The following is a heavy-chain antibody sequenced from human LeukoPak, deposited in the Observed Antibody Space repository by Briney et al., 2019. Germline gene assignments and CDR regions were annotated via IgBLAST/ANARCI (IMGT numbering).Heavy chain of an antibody. CDR3: ARSMVRGFTPLDY. Sequence: SETLSLTCTVSGGSISSSSYYWGWIRQPPGKGLEWIGSIYYSGSTYYNPSLKSRVTISVDTSKNQFSLKLSSVTAADTAVYYCARSMVRGFTPLDYWGQGTLVTVSS. CDR1: GGSISSSSYY. V-gene: IGHV4-39*07. D-gene: IGHD3-10*01. CDR2: IYYSGST. J-gene: IGHJ4*02.